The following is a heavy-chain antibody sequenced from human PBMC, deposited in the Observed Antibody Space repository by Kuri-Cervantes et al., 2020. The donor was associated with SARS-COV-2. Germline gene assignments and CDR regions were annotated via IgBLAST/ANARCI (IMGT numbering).Heavy chain of an antibody. CDR3: ATSPKVGIAAAGTYFDY. CDR2: IYWNDDK. D-gene: IGHD6-13*01. V-gene: IGHV2-5*01. Sequence: SGPTLVKPTQTLTLTCTFSGFSLSASGVGVGRIRQPPGKALEWLALIYWNDDKRYSPSLKSRLTITRDTSKNQVVLTMTNMDPVDTATYYCATSPKVGIAAAGTYFDYWGQGTLVTVSS. J-gene: IGHJ4*02. CDR1: GFSLSASGVG.